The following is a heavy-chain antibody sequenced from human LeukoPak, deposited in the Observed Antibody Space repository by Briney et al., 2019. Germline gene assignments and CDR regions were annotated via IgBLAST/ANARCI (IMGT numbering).Heavy chain of an antibody. V-gene: IGHV1-2*02. CDR1: GYTFTGYY. J-gene: IGHJ5*02. Sequence: GASVKVSCKASGYTFTGYYMHGVRQAPGQGLDWMGWINPNSGGKNYAQKFQDRVTKTRDTSIRTAYMELSRRRSDDTAVYYFPRDPVGVVTAAMVGDGVPLFDPWGQGTLVTVSS. CDR2: INPNSGGK. D-gene: IGHD2-2*01. CDR3: PRDPVGVVTAAMVGDGVPLFDP.